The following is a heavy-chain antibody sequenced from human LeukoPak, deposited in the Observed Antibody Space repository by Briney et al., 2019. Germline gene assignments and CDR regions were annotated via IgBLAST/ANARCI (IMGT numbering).Heavy chain of an antibody. CDR3: ATGGLVAAAGSLYFDY. V-gene: IGHV1-24*01. Sequence: GSVRVSCKVSGYTFTELAMHWVRQAPGKGLEWMRGFDPEDGETFYAQYFKGRFTMTEDTSTDTAYMELSSLRSEDTAVYYCATGGLVAAAGSLYFDYWGQGTLVTVSS. D-gene: IGHD6-13*01. CDR2: FDPEDGET. CDR1: GYTFTELA. J-gene: IGHJ4*02.